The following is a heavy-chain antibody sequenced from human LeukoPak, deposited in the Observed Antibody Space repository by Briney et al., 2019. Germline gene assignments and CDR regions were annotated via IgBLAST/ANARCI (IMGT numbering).Heavy chain of an antibody. CDR1: GFTFSGYG. CDR2: IRYDGSNK. D-gene: IGHD3-3*01. Sequence: PGGSLRLSCAASGFTFSGYGMHWVRQAPGKGLEWVAFIRYDGSNKYYTDSVKGRFTISRDNSKNTLYLQMNSLRAEDTAVYYCAKDARDRLRFLEWSSFDYWGQGTLVTVSS. J-gene: IGHJ4*02. V-gene: IGHV3-30*02. CDR3: AKDARDRLRFLEWSSFDY.